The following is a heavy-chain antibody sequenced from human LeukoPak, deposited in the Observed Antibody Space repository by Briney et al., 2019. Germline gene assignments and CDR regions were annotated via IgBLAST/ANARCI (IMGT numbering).Heavy chain of an antibody. CDR1: GGSISSGSYY. CDR2: IYTSGST. Sequence: PSETLSLTCTVSGGSISSGSYYWSWIRQPAGKGLEWIGRIYTSGSTNYNPSLKSRVTISVDTSKNQFSLKLSSVTAADTAVYYCARGSSFFPYYFDYWGQGTLVTVSS. CDR3: ARGSSFFPYYFDY. V-gene: IGHV4-61*02. D-gene: IGHD6-13*01. J-gene: IGHJ4*02.